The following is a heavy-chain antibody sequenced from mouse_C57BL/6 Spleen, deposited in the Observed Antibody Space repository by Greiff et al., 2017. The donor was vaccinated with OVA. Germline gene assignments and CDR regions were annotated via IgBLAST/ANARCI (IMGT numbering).Heavy chain of an antibody. D-gene: IGHD2-1*01. CDR1: GYTFTSYW. CDR3: ATHYGNLYYFDY. V-gene: IGHV1-7*01. Sequence: QVQLKESGAELAKPGASVKLSCKASGYTFTSYWMHWVKQRPGQGLEWIGYINPSSGYTKYNQKFKDKATLTAAKSSSTAYMQLSSLTYEDSAVYYCATHYGNLYYFDYWGQGTTLTVSS. J-gene: IGHJ2*01. CDR2: INPSSGYT.